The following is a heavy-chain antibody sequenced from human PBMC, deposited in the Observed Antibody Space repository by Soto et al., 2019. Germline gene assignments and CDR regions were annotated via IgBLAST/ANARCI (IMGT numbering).Heavy chain of an antibody. CDR1: GYTFSNAG. V-gene: IGHV3-23*01. J-gene: IGHJ5*02. CDR2: ISGSGGST. CDR3: VKDGSDSSSSRGRWFDP. D-gene: IGHD6-6*01. Sequence: PGGSLGLSCAASGYTFSNAGINWVRQATGKGLEWVSAISGSGGSTYYADSVKGRFTISRDNSKNTLYLQMNSLRAEDTAVYYCVKDGSDSSSSRGRWFDPWGQGTLVTVSS.